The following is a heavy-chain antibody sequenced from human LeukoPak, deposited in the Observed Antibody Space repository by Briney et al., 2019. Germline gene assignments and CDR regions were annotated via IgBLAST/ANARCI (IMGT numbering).Heavy chain of an antibody. D-gene: IGHD1-26*01. J-gene: IGHJ6*02. CDR2: IYPGDSDT. Sequence: GESLKISCKGSGYSFTSYWIGWVRQMPRKGLEWMGIIYPGDSDTRYSPSFQGQVTISADQSISTAYLRWSSLKASDTAMYYCARRWEASANGYYYFGMDVWGQGTTVTVSS. CDR1: GYSFTSYW. CDR3: ARRWEASANGYYYFGMDV. V-gene: IGHV5-51*01.